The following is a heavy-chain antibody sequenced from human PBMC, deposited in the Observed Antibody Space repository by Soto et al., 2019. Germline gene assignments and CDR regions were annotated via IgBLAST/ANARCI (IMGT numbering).Heavy chain of an antibody. D-gene: IGHD6-13*01. J-gene: IGHJ5*02. CDR1: GYTFTSYG. CDR3: ARGSYTSTWS. Sequence: GASVKVSCKASGYTFTSYGISWVRQAPGQGLEWMGWISAYNGNTNYAQKLQGRVTINPDTSKNQFSLQLHSVTPEDTAVYYCARGSYTSTWSWGQGTLVTVSS. V-gene: IGHV1-18*01. CDR2: ISAYNGNT.